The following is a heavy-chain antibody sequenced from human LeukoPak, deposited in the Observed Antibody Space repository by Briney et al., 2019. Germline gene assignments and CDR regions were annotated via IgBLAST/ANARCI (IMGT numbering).Heavy chain of an antibody. J-gene: IGHJ4*02. CDR2: ITTDGSGT. D-gene: IGHD1-26*01. CDR3: ARGAVAGANFDY. V-gene: IGHV3-74*01. CDR1: GFTFDRYW. Sequence: GGSLRLSCADYGFTFDRYWMHWVRQPPGKGLAWVSHITTDGSGTSYADSVKGRFTISRVNTTKSLYLQINSLGAEGTAVYYGARGAVAGANFDYWGLGTLVTVSS.